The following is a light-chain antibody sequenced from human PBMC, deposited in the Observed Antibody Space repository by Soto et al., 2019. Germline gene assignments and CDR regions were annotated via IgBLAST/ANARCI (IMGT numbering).Light chain of an antibody. J-gene: IGLJ1*01. CDR1: TSNIGSNY. CDR3: ATWDGSLNGFYV. CDR2: RNN. V-gene: IGLV1-47*01. Sequence: SVLTQPPSASETPGQGVTISCSGSTSNIGSNYVYWYQQLPGTAPKLLIYRNNQRPSGVPDRFSGSKSGTSASLAISGLRSDDEADYFCATWDGSLNGFYVFGNGTKVTVL.